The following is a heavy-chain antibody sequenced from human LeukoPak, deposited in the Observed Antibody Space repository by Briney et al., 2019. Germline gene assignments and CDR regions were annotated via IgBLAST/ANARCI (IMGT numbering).Heavy chain of an antibody. CDR1: GFTFSNAW. V-gene: IGHV3-15*01. D-gene: IGHD3-22*01. J-gene: IGHJ3*02. CDR3: TTERRLGSSGPHAFDI. Sequence: GGSLRLSCAASGFTFSNAWMSWVRQAPGKGLEWVGRIKSKTDGGTTDYAAPVKGRFTISRDDSKNTLYLLMNSLKTEDTAVYYCTTERRLGSSGPHAFDIWGQGTMATVSS. CDR2: IKSKTDGGTT.